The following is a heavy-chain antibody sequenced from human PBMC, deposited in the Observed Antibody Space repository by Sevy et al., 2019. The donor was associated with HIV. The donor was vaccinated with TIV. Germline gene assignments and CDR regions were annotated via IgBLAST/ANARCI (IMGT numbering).Heavy chain of an antibody. J-gene: IGHJ4*02. Sequence: GGSLRLSCAASGFTFSSYGMHWVRQAPGKGLEWVAVISYDGSNKYYADSVKGRSTISRDNSKNTLYLQMNSLRAEDTAVYYCAKGEDTAMGKIFDYWGQGTLVTVSS. CDR3: AKGEDTAMGKIFDY. CDR2: ISYDGSNK. V-gene: IGHV3-30*18. D-gene: IGHD5-18*01. CDR1: GFTFSSYG.